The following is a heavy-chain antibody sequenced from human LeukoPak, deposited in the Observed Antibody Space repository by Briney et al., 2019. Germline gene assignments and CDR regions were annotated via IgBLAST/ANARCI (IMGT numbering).Heavy chain of an antibody. CDR2: ITGNTANT. Sequence: PGGSLRLSCAASGFTFSNYAMTWVRLAPGKGLEWVSAITGNTANTYYADSVKGRFTISRDNSKNTVYLQMNSLRVEDTAVYYCAKRYVSSNYYQCLGEWGQGTLSPSPQ. CDR1: GFTFSNYA. V-gene: IGHV3-23*01. J-gene: IGHJ4*02. D-gene: IGHD3-22*01. CDR3: AKRYVSSNYYQCLGE.